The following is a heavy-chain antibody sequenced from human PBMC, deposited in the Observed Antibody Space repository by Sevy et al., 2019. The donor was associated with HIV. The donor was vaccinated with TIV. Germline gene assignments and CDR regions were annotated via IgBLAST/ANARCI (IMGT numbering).Heavy chain of an antibody. J-gene: IGHJ4*02. V-gene: IGHV3-23*01. D-gene: IGHD3-16*01. CDR3: AGGDKSMITDPDY. Sequence: GGSLRLSCAASGLIFTTTGMSWVRQAPGKGREWVAGITSVGATYYADSVRGRFTVSRDNSKNTLYLQLNSLRADDTAVFYCAGGDKSMITDPDYWGQGTLVTVSS. CDR1: GLIFTTTG. CDR2: ITSVGAT.